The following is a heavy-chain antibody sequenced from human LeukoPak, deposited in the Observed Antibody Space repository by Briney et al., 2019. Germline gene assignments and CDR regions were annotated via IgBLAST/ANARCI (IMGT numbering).Heavy chain of an antibody. J-gene: IGHJ4*02. CDR2: IYYSGST. V-gene: IGHV4-59*01. Sequence: SETLSLTCTVSGGSISSYYWSWIRQPPGKGLEWTGYIYYSGSTNYNPSLKSRVTISVDTSKNQFSLKLSSVTAADTAVYYCARTTIFGVALDYWGQGTLVTVSS. CDR1: GGSISSYY. D-gene: IGHD3-3*01. CDR3: ARTTIFGVALDY.